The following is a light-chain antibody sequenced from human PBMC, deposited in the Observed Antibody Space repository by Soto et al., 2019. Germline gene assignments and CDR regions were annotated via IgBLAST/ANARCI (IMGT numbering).Light chain of an antibody. J-gene: IGKJ5*01. V-gene: IGKV3-11*01. CDR2: DAS. Sequence: EIVLIQSPATLSLSPGERATLSCRASQSVGSYLAWYQHKPGQAPRLLISDASNRATGIPARFSGSGSGTEFTLTISNLQSEDFAVYFCQQYGSSPNTFGQGTRLEIK. CDR3: QQYGSSPNT. CDR1: QSVGSY.